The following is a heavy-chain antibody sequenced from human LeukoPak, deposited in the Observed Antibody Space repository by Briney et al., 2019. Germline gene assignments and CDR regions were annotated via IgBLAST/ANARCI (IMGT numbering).Heavy chain of an antibody. CDR1: GGSISNYY. Sequence: SETLSLTCTVSGGSISNYYWSWIRQPPGKGLEWIGYIYYSGSTKYNPSLKSRVTISVDTSKNHFSLKLSSVTAADTAVYYCARHDRWGYYYYMDVWGKGTTVTISS. J-gene: IGHJ6*03. D-gene: IGHD4-23*01. CDR3: ARHDRWGYYYYMDV. V-gene: IGHV4-59*01. CDR2: IYYSGST.